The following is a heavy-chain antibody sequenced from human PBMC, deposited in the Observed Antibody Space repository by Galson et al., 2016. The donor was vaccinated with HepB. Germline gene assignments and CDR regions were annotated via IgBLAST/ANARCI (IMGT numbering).Heavy chain of an antibody. CDR2: ISDDGSSK. Sequence: SLRLSCAASGFTFRYFSIHWVRQAPGKGLEWVTIISDDGSSKYYADSVKGRFTISRDNSKNTVNLQMNNLRTEDTAVYYCARGGTGRLAYYYYGMEVWGPGTTVTGSS. V-gene: IGHV3-30*04. J-gene: IGHJ6*02. D-gene: IGHD1-1*01. CDR3: ARGGTGRLAYYYYGMEV. CDR1: GFTFRYFS.